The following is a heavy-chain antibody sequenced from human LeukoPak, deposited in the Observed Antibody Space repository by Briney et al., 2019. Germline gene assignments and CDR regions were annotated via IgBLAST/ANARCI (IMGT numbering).Heavy chain of an antibody. CDR2: IKSKTDGGTT. Sequence: GGSLGLSCAASGFTFSNAWMSWVRQAPGKGLEWVGRIKSKTDGGTTDYAAPVKGRFTISRDDSKNTLYLQMNSLRAEDTAVYYCARDWRDSSGKFPNDAFDIWGQGTMVTVSS. CDR1: GFTFSNAW. D-gene: IGHD3-22*01. CDR3: ARDWRDSSGKFPNDAFDI. V-gene: IGHV3-15*01. J-gene: IGHJ3*02.